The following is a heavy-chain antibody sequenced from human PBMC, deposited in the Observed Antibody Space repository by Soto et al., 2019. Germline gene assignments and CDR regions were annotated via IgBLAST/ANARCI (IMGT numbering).Heavy chain of an antibody. CDR1: GGTFSTYG. D-gene: IGHD4-4*01. V-gene: IGHV1-69*18. CDR3: ARVVMTTVPASFYYGLDV. Sequence: QVQLVQSGAEVRKPGSSVTVSCKASGGTFSTYGITWVRQAPGQGLEWMGNIIPLIGTANYAQRFRGRVTITADESTTTDYMELTSLRSEDTAVYYCARVVMTTVPASFYYGLDVWGQGPTVTVSS. CDR2: IIPLIGTA. J-gene: IGHJ6*02.